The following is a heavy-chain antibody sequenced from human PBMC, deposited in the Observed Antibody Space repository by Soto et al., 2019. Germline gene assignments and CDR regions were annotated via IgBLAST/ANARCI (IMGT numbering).Heavy chain of an antibody. CDR1: GFTFSSYA. CDR3: ARKLQWLVLGGAFDI. Sequence: GGSLRLSCAASGFTFSSYAMHWVRQAPGKGLEWVAVISYDGSNKYYADSVKGRFTISRDNSKNTLYLQMNSLRAEDTAVYYCARKLQWLVLGGAFDIWGQGTMVTVSS. V-gene: IGHV3-30-3*01. J-gene: IGHJ3*02. D-gene: IGHD6-19*01. CDR2: ISYDGSNK.